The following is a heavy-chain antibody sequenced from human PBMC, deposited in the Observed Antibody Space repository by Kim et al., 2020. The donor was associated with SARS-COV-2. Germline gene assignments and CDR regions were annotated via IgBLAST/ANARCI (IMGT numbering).Heavy chain of an antibody. V-gene: IGHV3-11*06. J-gene: IGHJ6*03. CDR3: ARGVVAATLYYYYYMDV. Sequence: TGRFTISRDNAKNSLYLQMNSLRAEDTAVYYCARGVVAATLYYYYYMDVWGKGTTVTVSS. D-gene: IGHD2-15*01.